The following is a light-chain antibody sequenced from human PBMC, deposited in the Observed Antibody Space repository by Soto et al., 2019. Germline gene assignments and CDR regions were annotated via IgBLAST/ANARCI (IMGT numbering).Light chain of an antibody. CDR3: SSSASSSTVV. CDR1: SSDVGSNNL. Sequence: QSALTQPASVSGSPGQSITISCTGTSSDVGSNNLVSWYQQHPGKAPKLMIYEGSKRPSGVSNRFSVSKSGNTASLTISGLQAEDEADYYCSSSASSSTVVFGGGTKVTVL. J-gene: IGLJ2*01. V-gene: IGLV2-23*01. CDR2: EGS.